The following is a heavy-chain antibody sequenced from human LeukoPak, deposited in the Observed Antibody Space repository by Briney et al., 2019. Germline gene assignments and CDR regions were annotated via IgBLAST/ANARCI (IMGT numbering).Heavy chain of an antibody. J-gene: IGHJ4*02. CDR2: ISYDGSNK. D-gene: IGHD6-13*01. V-gene: IGHV3-30*18. Sequence: GGSLRLSCAASGFTFSSYGMHWVRQAPGKGLEWVAVISYDGSNKYYADSVKGRFTISRDSSKNTLYLQMNSLRAEDTAVYYCAKGSTAFSSSWHFFDYWGQGTLVTVSS. CDR1: GFTFSSYG. CDR3: AKGSTAFSSSWHFFDY.